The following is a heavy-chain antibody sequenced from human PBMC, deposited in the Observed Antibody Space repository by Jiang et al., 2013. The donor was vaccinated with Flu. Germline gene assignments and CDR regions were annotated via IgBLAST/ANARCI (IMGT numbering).Heavy chain of an antibody. D-gene: IGHD5-24*01. V-gene: IGHV5-10-1*01. CDR3: ARLEGVRRWLQGPTGSDAFDI. CDR2: IDPRDSYT. J-gene: IGHJ3*02. CDR1: GYNFTNYW. Sequence: LRISCKGSGYNFTNYWITWVRQMPGKGLEWTGRIDPRDSYTTYSPSFQGHVTISSDKSISTAYLQWTGLKASDTAMYYCARLEGVRRWLQGPTGSDAFDIWGQGTMVTVSS.